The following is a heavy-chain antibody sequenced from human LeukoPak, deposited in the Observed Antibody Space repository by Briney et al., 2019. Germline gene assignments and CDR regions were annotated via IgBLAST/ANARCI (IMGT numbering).Heavy chain of an antibody. D-gene: IGHD3-22*01. CDR2: IYYSGST. J-gene: IGHJ5*02. CDR3: ARVGYYDSSGYH. Sequence: SQTLSLTCTVSGGSLSSGDYYWSWIRQPPGKGLEWIGYIYYSGSTYYNPSLKSRVTISVDTSKNQFSLKLSSVTAADTAVYYCARVGYYDSSGYHWGQGTLVTVSS. CDR1: GGSLSSGDYY. V-gene: IGHV4-30-4*01.